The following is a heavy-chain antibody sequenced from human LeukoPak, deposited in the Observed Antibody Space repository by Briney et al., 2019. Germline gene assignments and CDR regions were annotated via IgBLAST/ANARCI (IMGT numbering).Heavy chain of an antibody. V-gene: IGHV3-20*01. Sequence: GGSLRLSCAASGFTFDDYGMSWVRQAPGKGLEWVSGINWNGGSTGYADSVKGRFTISRDNAKNSLYLQMSSLRAEDTALYHCARDVVAGAFDIWGQGTMVTVSS. CDR1: GFTFDDYG. CDR2: INWNGGST. CDR3: ARDVVAGAFDI. D-gene: IGHD6-19*01. J-gene: IGHJ3*02.